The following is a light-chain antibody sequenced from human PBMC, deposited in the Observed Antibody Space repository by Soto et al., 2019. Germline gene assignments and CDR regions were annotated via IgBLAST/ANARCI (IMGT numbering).Light chain of an antibody. V-gene: IGLV2-14*01. CDR2: DVS. J-gene: IGLJ2*01. Sequence: QSALTQPASVSGSPGQSIPISCTGTSSDVGGYNYVSWYQQHPGKAPKLMIYDVSNRPSGVSNRFSGSKSGNTASLTISGLQAEDEADYYCTSSTSSSALVLFGGGTKLTVL. CDR3: TSSTSSSALVL. CDR1: SSDVGGYNY.